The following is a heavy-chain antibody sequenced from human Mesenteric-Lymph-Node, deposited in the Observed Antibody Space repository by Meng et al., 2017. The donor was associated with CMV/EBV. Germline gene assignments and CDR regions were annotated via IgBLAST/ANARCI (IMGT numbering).Heavy chain of an antibody. CDR1: GFTFSSYA. J-gene: IGHJ6*02. V-gene: IGHV3-23*01. CDR3: AKDGDMYCSRTSCSAMDV. Sequence: GESLKISCAASGFTFSSYAMSWVRQAPGKGLEWVSAISGSGGSTYYADSVKGRFTISRDNSKNTLYLQMNSLRAEDTAVYYCAKDGDMYCSRTSCSAMDVWGQGTTVTVSS. D-gene: IGHD2-2*01. CDR2: ISGSGGST.